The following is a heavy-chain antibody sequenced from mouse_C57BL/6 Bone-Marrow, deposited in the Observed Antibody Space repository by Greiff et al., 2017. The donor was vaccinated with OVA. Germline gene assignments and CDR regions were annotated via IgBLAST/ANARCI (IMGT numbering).Heavy chain of an antibody. D-gene: IGHD2-5*01. V-gene: IGHV1-64*01. J-gene: IGHJ1*03. Sequence: QVQLQQPGAELVKPGASVKLSCKASGYTFTSYWMHWVKQRPGQGLEWIGMIHPNSGSTNYNEKFKSKATLTVDKSSSTAYMQLSSLTSEDSAVYYCARGGSNFDWYFDVWGTGTTGTASS. CDR3: ARGGSNFDWYFDV. CDR1: GYTFTSYW. CDR2: IHPNSGST.